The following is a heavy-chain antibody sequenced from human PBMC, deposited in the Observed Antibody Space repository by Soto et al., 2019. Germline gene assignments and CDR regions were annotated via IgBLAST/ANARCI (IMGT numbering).Heavy chain of an antibody. D-gene: IGHD3-10*02. J-gene: IGHJ4*02. Sequence: QVELVESGGGLVKPGGSLRLSCAASGLSFSDYYMSWIRQAPGKGLEWIAYITSSSSTIYYADSVKGRCTISRNDAKNSLYLQLDSLRAEDTAVYYCATVFRSSTFNYWGQGTLVTVSS. CDR1: GLSFSDYY. V-gene: IGHV3-11*01. CDR3: ATVFRSSTFNY. CDR2: ITSSSSTI.